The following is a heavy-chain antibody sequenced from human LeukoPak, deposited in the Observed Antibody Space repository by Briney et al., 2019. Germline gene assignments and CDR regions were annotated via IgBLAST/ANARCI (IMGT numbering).Heavy chain of an antibody. CDR2: IYYSGST. Sequence: SGTLSLTCAVSGGSISSSNWWSWIRQHPGKGLEWIGYIYYSGSTYYNPSLKSRVTISVDTSKNQFSLKLSSVTAADTAVYYCARETGLHTFDYWGQGTLVTVSS. CDR3: ARETGLHTFDY. V-gene: IGHV4-31*11. CDR1: GGSISSSNW. D-gene: IGHD3-10*01. J-gene: IGHJ4*02.